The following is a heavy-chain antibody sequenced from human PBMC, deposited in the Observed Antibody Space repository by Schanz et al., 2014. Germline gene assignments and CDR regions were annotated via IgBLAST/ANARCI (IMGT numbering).Heavy chain of an antibody. Sequence: DVPLLESGGGLVQPGGSLRLSCAASGFTFSTYAMSWVRQAPGKGLEWVSALSGSGGSTYYADSVKGRFTISRDNSKNTLYLQMNSLRAEDTAVYYCAKDLLYGAPMPLNHLDYWGQGTLVTVSS. V-gene: IGHV3-23*01. CDR1: GFTFSTYA. CDR2: LSGSGGST. J-gene: IGHJ4*02. D-gene: IGHD2-2*01. CDR3: AKDLLYGAPMPLNHLDY.